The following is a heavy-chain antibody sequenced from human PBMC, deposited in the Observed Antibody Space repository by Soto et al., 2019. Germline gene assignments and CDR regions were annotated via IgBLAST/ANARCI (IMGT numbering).Heavy chain of an antibody. V-gene: IGHV3-7*03. CDR2: IKQDGSEK. Sequence: HGGSERQSVVDGEIADLGGRLSCVNKAPGKGLEWVANIKQDGSEKYYVDSVKGRFTISRDNSKNTLYLQMNSLRAEDTAVYYCAKDQVKAYYDFWSGYGDAFDIWGQGTMVTVSS. J-gene: IGHJ3*02. CDR3: AKDQVKAYYDFWSGYGDAFDI. D-gene: IGHD3-3*01. CDR1: EIADLGGR.